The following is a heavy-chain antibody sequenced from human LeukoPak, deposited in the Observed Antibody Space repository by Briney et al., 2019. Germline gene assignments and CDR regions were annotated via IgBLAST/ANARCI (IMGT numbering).Heavy chain of an antibody. Sequence: SETLSLTCTVSGGSVSSGSYYWSWIRQPPGKGLEWIGYIYYSGSTNYNPSLKSRVTISVDTSKNQFSLKLSSVTAADTAVYYCARVRKGYYYGSGSYSLFDYWGQGTLVTVSS. CDR1: GGSVSSGSYY. CDR3: ARVRKGYYYGSGSYSLFDY. D-gene: IGHD3-10*01. CDR2: IYYSGST. V-gene: IGHV4-61*01. J-gene: IGHJ4*02.